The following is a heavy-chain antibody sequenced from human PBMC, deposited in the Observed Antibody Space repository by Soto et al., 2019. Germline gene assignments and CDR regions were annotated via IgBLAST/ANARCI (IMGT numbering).Heavy chain of an antibody. CDR2: INHFGIT. V-gene: IGHV4-34*01. CDR1: GASFSGYY. J-gene: IGHJ3*02. D-gene: IGHD4-17*01. Sequence: SETLSLTSAVYGASFSGYYCSWIRQPPGMGLEWIGDINHFGITNYNPSLKSRLTMSVDTSKNQFSLKLSSVTAADTAVYYCARQYGDYEGDAFDIWGQGTMVTVSS. CDR3: ARQYGDYEGDAFDI.